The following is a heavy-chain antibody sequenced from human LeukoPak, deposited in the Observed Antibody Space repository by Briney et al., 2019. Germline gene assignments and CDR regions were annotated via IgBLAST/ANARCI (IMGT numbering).Heavy chain of an antibody. CDR1: GFTFSSYA. CDR3: AREGDYGDYGYYYYGMDV. J-gene: IGHJ6*02. CDR2: ISYDGSNK. V-gene: IGHV3-30-3*01. D-gene: IGHD4-17*01. Sequence: PGRSLRLSCAASGFTFSSYAMHWVRQAPGKGLEWVAVISYDGSNKYYADSVKGRFTISRDNSKNTLYLQMNSLRAEDTAVYYCAREGDYGDYGYYYYGMDVWGQGTTVTVSS.